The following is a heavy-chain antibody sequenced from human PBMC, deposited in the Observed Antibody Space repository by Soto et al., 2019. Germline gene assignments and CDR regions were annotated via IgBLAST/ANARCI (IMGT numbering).Heavy chain of an antibody. D-gene: IGHD2-15*01. J-gene: IGHJ4*02. Sequence: EVQLVESGGGLVKPGGSLRLSCAASGFTFSSYSMNWVRQAPGKGLEWVSSISSSSSYIYYADSVKGRFTISRDNAKNSLYLQMTSLRAEDTAVYYCARVGYCSGGSCYEFDYWGQGTLVTVSS. CDR1: GFTFSSYS. CDR3: ARVGYCSGGSCYEFDY. CDR2: ISSSSSYI. V-gene: IGHV3-21*01.